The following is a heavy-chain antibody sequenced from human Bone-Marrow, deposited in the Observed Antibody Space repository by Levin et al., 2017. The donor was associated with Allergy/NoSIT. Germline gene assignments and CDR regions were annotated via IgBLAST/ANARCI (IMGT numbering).Heavy chain of an antibody. V-gene: IGHV3-48*03. D-gene: IGHD3-10*01. CDR3: TRGTSLIQWYGEPPSDWFDP. CDR1: GFSFLNYE. CDR2: ITQSGNTK. J-gene: IGHJ5*02. Sequence: PGGSLRLSCAASGFSFLNYEMNWVRQAPGKGLEWVSYITQSGNTKYYADSVKGRFTISRDNAKNSLFLQMNSLRVNDTAMYFCTRGTSLIQWYGEPPSDWFDPWGQGTLVTVSS.